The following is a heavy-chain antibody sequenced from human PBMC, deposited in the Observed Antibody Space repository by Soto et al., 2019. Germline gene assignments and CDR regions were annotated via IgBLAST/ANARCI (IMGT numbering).Heavy chain of an antibody. CDR3: ARGRDYAFWSGLNWFDP. J-gene: IGHJ5*02. CDR1: GYTFTTYD. D-gene: IGHD3-3*01. V-gene: IGHV1-8*01. CDR2: MNPNSGDT. Sequence: QVQLVQSGAEVQKPGASVKVSCKASGYTFTTYDINWVRQATGQGLELMGWMNPNSGDTGYAEKFPGRVTMTRNTAINTASMELNSLTSEDTAVYFCARGRDYAFWSGLNWFDPWGQGTLVTVSS.